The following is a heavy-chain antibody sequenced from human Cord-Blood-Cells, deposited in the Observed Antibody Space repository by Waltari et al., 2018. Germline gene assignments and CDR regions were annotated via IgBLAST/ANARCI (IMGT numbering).Heavy chain of an antibody. D-gene: IGHD6-13*01. Sequence: QVTLKESGPVLVKPTETLTLTCTVSGFSLSNARMGVSWIRQPPGKALEWLEHSCENDEKSYSTSLKSRLTISKDTSKSQVVLTMTNIDPVDTATYYCARLPGIAAAGMDYWGQGTLVTVSS. J-gene: IGHJ4*02. V-gene: IGHV2-26*01. CDR3: ARLPGIAAAGMDY. CDR1: GFSLSNARMG. CDR2: SCENDEK.